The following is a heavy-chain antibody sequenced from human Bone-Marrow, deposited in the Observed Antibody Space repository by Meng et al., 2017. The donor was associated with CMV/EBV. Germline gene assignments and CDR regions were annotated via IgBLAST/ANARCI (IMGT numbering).Heavy chain of an antibody. J-gene: IGHJ4*02. V-gene: IGHV3-11*01. CDR3: ARLRGLGPGGFFDL. CDR2: IRKGGDGM. CDR1: GFTFSDHY. D-gene: IGHD3-16*01. Sequence: GGSLRLSCTASGFTFSDHYMGWVRQAPGKGLEWISYIRKGGDGMQQADFAKGRFSISRDNAKNLMLLQMNGLSAEDTAVYYGARLRGLGPGGFFDLWGQGTLVTVSS.